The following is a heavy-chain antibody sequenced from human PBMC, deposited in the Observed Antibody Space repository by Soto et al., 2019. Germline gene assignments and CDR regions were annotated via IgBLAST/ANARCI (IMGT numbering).Heavy chain of an antibody. D-gene: IGHD5-18*01. J-gene: IGHJ6*02. Sequence: QVQLVQSGAEVMTPGASVKVSCKASGYTFSNFGLSWVRQAPGQGLEWMGWISGYNGNTNSAERFQGRVTMTTDTSTRSAYMEVSSLTSDDTAIYYCARDKGYGFGWSSSSGMDVWGQGTTVTVSS. CDR1: GYTFSNFG. CDR3: ARDKGYGFGWSSSSGMDV. V-gene: IGHV1-18*01. CDR2: ISGYNGNT.